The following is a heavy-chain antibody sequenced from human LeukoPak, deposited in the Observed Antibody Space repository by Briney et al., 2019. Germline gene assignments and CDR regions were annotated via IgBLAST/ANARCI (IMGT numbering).Heavy chain of an antibody. D-gene: IGHD3-10*01. V-gene: IGHV4-30-2*01. Sequence: SETLSLTCAASGFSISSGGYSWSWLRQPPGKGLEWIGYIYHSGSTYYNPSLKSRVTISVDRSKNQFSLKLSSVTAADTAVYYCARDNRASLDVWGQGTTVTVSS. CDR3: ARDNRASLDV. CDR2: IYHSGST. J-gene: IGHJ6*02. CDR1: GFSISSGGYS.